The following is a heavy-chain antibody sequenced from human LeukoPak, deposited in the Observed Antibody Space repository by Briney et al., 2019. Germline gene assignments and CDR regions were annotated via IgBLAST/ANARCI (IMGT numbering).Heavy chain of an antibody. CDR1: ALTFSRYA. D-gene: IGHD3-22*01. CDR2: SWSVGSNE. Sequence: PGGSLRLSCAASALTFSRYAMHWVRQPPGKGLEWVAESWSVGSNENYADSVKGRFIISRDNSKNTLYLEMNSLRAEDTAVYYRARDIGYYYDGSGYDDWGQGTLVIVSP. CDR3: ARDIGYYYDGSGYDD. V-gene: IGHV3-33*01. J-gene: IGHJ4*02.